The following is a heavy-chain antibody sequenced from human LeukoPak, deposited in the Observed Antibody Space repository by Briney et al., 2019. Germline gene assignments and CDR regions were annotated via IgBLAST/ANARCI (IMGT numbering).Heavy chain of an antibody. J-gene: IGHJ6*04. CDR1: GGSFSGYY. Sequence: PSETLSLACAVYGGSFSGYYWSWIRLPPGKGLEWIGEINHSGSTNYNPSLKSRVTISVDTSKNQFSLKLSSVTAADTAVYYCARDIMVRGVIKRSGMDVWGKGTTVTVSS. CDR2: INHSGST. CDR3: ARDIMVRGVIKRSGMDV. D-gene: IGHD3-10*01. V-gene: IGHV4-34*01.